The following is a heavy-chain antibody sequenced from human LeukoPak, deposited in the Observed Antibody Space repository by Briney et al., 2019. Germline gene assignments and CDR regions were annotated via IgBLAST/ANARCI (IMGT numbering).Heavy chain of an antibody. CDR3: ARGSTEPYSSSWDEGSCFDY. J-gene: IGHJ4*02. CDR2: INPNGGGT. Sequence: GASVKVSCKTSGYTFTSYYMHWMRQAPGQGLEWVGMINPNGGGTSSAQKFQGRVTMTTDTSTSTAYMELRSLRSDDTAVYYCARGSTEPYSSSWDEGSCFDYWGQGTLVTVSS. CDR1: GYTFTSYY. D-gene: IGHD6-13*01. V-gene: IGHV1-46*01.